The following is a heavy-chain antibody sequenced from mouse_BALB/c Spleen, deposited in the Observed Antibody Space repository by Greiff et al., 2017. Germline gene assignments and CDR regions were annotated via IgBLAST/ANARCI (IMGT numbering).Heavy chain of an antibody. D-gene: IGHD1-1*01. CDR2: IYPSDSYT. Sequence: QVQLKQPGAELVRPGASVKLSCKASGYTFTSYWINWVKQRPGQGLEWIGNIYPSDSYTNYNQKFKDKATLTVDKSSSTAYMQLSSPTSEDSAVYYCTRTTTTSYFDYWGQGTTLTVSS. V-gene: IGHV1-69*02. J-gene: IGHJ2*01. CDR1: GYTFTSYW. CDR3: TRTTTTSYFDY.